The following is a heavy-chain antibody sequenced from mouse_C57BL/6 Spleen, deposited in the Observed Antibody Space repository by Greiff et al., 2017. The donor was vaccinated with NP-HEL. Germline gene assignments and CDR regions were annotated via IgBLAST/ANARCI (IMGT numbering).Heavy chain of an antibody. Sequence: VQLQQSGAELAKPGASVKLSCKASGYTFTSYWMHWVKQRPGQGLEWIGYINPSSGYTKYNQKFKDKATLTADKSSSTAYMELNSLTSEDSAVYYCARRGITTVVRDYYAMDYWGQGTSVTVSS. J-gene: IGHJ4*01. V-gene: IGHV1-7*01. CDR2: INPSSGYT. CDR3: ARRGITTVVRDYYAMDY. CDR1: GYTFTSYW. D-gene: IGHD1-1*01.